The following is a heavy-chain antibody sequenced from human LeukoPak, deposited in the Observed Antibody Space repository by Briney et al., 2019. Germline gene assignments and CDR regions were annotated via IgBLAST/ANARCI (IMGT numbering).Heavy chain of an antibody. CDR2: VCFTGTT. D-gene: IGHD6-19*01. Sequence: SETLSLTCSISGGPISTHYGNWIRQAPGKGLEWIGYVCFTGTTNYNPNLTSRLTISVDTSKKQFSLNLTSVTAADTAVYYCARGLRYSSGWYDYYMDVWGKGTTVTVSS. J-gene: IGHJ6*03. V-gene: IGHV4-59*11. CDR1: GGPISTHY. CDR3: ARGLRYSSGWYDYYMDV.